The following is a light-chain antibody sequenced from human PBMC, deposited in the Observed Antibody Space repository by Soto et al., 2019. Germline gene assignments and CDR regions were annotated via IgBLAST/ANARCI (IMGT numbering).Light chain of an antibody. CDR3: QRYGST. CDR1: QSVSSSY. V-gene: IGKV3-20*01. J-gene: IGKJ2*01. CDR2: GAS. Sequence: EIVLTQSPGTLSLSPGERATLSCRASQSVSSSYLAWYQQKPGQAPRLLIYGASSRATGIPDRFSGSGSGLDFTLTILRLEAEAFAVYYCQRYGSTFGQGTKLEIK.